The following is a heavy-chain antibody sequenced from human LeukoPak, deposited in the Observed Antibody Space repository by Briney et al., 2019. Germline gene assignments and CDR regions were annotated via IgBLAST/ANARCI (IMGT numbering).Heavy chain of an antibody. V-gene: IGHV4-34*01. CDR3: ARARGYSGYDWFTYYMDV. CDR1: GESFSDYY. J-gene: IGHJ6*03. D-gene: IGHD5-12*01. Sequence: SETLSLTCAVYGESFSDYYWSWIRQPPGKGLEWIGEINHSGSTNYSPSLKSRVTISVDTSKNQFSLKLSSVTAADTAVYYCARARGYSGYDWFTYYMDVWGKGTTVTVSS. CDR2: INHSGST.